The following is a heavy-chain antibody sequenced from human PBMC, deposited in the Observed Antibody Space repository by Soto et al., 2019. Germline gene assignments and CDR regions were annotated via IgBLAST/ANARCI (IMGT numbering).Heavy chain of an antibody. V-gene: IGHV1-18*01. CDR3: ARDVFY. J-gene: IGHJ4*02. CDR1: GYTFSSHG. CDR2: ISADDGYT. Sequence: HVQLVQSGAEMKKPGASVKVSCKASGYTFSSHGINWVRQAPGQRLEWVGWISADDGYTNYAQNLQDRVIMTTDTSTSTAYMELTSLRSDDTAVYYCARDVFYWGQGTLVTVSS.